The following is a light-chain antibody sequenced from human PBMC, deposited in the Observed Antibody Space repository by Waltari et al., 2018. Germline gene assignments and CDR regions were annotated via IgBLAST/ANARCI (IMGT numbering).Light chain of an antibody. CDR3: CSYAGSGNLGVI. Sequence: SALTQPASVSGSPGQSITISCPGSSSDGGSFNLVSRSQQHPAKAPTLIIYEVDKRPSGVSDRFSGSKSGNTASLTVSGLQAEDEADYYCCSYAGSGNLGVIFGGGTKLTVL. V-gene: IGLV2-23*02. CDR1: SSDGGSFNL. J-gene: IGLJ2*01. CDR2: EVD.